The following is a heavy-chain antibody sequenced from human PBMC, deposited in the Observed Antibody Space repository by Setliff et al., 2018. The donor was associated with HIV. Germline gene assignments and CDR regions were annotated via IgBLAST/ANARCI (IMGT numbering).Heavy chain of an antibody. CDR1: GGPFSGHY. CDR3: ARGGGFWSGQLDF. J-gene: IGHJ4*02. V-gene: IGHV4-34*01. CDR2: INHSGIS. D-gene: IGHD3-3*01. Sequence: ETLSLTCAVYGGPFSGHYWSWIRQPPGKGLEWIGEINHSGISNFNPSLKSRVTIPIDTPRNQFSLKLSSVTAADTAVYYCARGGGFWSGQLDFWGQGTLVTV.